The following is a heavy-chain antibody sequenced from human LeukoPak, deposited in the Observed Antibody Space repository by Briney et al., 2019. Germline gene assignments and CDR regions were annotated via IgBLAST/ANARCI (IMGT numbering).Heavy chain of an antibody. CDR2: IIPILGIA. J-gene: IGHJ4*02. V-gene: IGHV1-69*04. Sequence: SVKVSCKASGGTFSSYAISWVRQAPGQGLEWMGRIIPILGIANYAQKFQGRVTITADKSTSTACMELSSLRSEDTAVYYCARVVVVPAATYFDYWGQGTLVTVSS. CDR1: GGTFSSYA. D-gene: IGHD2-2*01. CDR3: ARVVVVPAATYFDY.